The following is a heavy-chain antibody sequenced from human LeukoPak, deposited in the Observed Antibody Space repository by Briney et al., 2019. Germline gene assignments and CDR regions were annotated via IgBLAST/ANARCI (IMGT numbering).Heavy chain of an antibody. D-gene: IGHD4-23*01. CDR3: AKEEVVTPSFDY. Sequence: TGGSLRLSCAASGFTFSSFAMSWVRQAPGKGLEWVSAISGSGGSTYYADSVKGRFTISRDNSKNTLYLQMNSLRAEDTAVYYSAKEEVVTPSFDYWGQGTLVTVSS. J-gene: IGHJ4*02. V-gene: IGHV3-23*01. CDR2: ISGSGGST. CDR1: GFTFSSFA.